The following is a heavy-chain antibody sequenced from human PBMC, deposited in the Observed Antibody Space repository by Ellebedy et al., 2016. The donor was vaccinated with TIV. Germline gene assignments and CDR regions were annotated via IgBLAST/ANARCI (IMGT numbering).Heavy chain of an antibody. CDR1: GFTFSSYA. V-gene: IGHV3-23*01. J-gene: IGHJ4*02. D-gene: IGHD2-8*01. Sequence: PGGSLRLSCAVSGFTFSSYAMSWVRQAPGKWLEWVSAISGIGGNTYYADSVKGRFTISRDNSKTTLYLQMNSLRAEDTAVYYCAKGRRMVYATGGLDSWGQGTLVTVSS. CDR3: AKGRRMVYATGGLDS. CDR2: ISGIGGNT.